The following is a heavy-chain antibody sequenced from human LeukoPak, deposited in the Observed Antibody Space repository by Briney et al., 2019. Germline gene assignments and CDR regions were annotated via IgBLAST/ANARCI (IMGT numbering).Heavy chain of an antibody. CDR3: ARRFFSGYDDAFDI. D-gene: IGHD3-22*01. J-gene: IGHJ3*02. Sequence: SETLSLTCTVSGVSISSYYWRWVRQPPGKGLEWVGYIYTSGSTNYNPSLTSRVTISVDTSKTQFSLKLRSVTAADTAVYYCARRFFSGYDDAFDIWGQGTMVTVSS. V-gene: IGHV4-4*09. CDR1: GVSISSYY. CDR2: IYTSGST.